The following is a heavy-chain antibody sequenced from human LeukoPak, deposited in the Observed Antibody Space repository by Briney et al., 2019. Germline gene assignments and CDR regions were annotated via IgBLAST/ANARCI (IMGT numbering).Heavy chain of an antibody. D-gene: IGHD3-3*01. V-gene: IGHV3-48*04. CDR3: ARLSVSITRRFDL. Sequence: PGGSLRLSCAASGFTFSSYGMHWVRQAPGKGLEWISYITKGGATVLYAESVKGRFTISRDNANSSLYLQMNSLRAEVTAVYFCARLSVSITRRFDLWGQGTLVTVSS. J-gene: IGHJ5*02. CDR1: GFTFSSYG. CDR2: ITKGGATV.